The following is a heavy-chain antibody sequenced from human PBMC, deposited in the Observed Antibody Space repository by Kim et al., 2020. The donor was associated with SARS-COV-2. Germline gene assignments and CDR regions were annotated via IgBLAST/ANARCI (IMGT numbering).Heavy chain of an antibody. CDR3: ARDRPHRRVNYYGMDV. CDR2: ISSSGSTI. CDR1: GFTFSSYE. Sequence: GGSLRLSCAASGFTFSSYEMNWVRQAPGKGLEWVSYISSSGSTIYYADSVKGRFTISRDNAKNSLYLQMNSLRAEDTAVYYCARDRPHRRVNYYGMDVWGQGTTVTVSS. V-gene: IGHV3-48*03. D-gene: IGHD4-4*01. J-gene: IGHJ6*02.